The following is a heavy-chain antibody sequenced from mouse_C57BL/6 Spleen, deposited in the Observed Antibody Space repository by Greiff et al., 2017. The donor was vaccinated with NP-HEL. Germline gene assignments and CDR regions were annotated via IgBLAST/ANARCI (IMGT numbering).Heavy chain of an antibody. Sequence: EVQLVESEGGLVQPGSSMKLSCTASGFTFSDYYMAWVRQVPEKGLEWVANINYDGSSTYYLDSLKSRFIISRDNAKNILYLQMSSLKSEDTATYYCAREGIYDGPTGAMDYWGQGTSVTVSS. J-gene: IGHJ4*01. D-gene: IGHD2-3*01. CDR2: INYDGSST. CDR1: GFTFSDYY. CDR3: AREGIYDGPTGAMDY. V-gene: IGHV5-16*01.